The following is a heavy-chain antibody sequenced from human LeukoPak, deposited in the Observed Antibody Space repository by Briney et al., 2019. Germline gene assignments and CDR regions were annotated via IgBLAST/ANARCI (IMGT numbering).Heavy chain of an antibody. CDR3: ARGYSSGDAFDI. CDR1: GGSISSGDYY. D-gene: IGHD6-19*01. CDR2: IYYSGST. V-gene: IGHV4-30-4*01. J-gene: IGHJ3*02. Sequence: PSETLSLTCTVSGGSISSGDYYWSWIRQPPGKGLEWIGYIYYSGSTYYNPSLKSRVTISVDTSKNRFSLKLSSVTAADTAVYYCARGYSSGDAFDIWGQGTMVTVSS.